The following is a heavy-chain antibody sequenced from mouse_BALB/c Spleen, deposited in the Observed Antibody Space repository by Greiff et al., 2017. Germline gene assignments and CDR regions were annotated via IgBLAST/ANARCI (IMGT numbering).Heavy chain of an antibody. CDR2: ISYSGST. CDR1: GDSITSGY. D-gene: IGHD1-1*01. Sequence: EVQLVESGPSLVKPSQTLSLTCSVTGDSITSGYWNWIRKFPGNKLEYMGYISYSGSTYYNPSLKSRISITRDTSKNQYYLQLNSVTTEDTATYYCARNCGSSYWYFDVWGAGTTVTVSS. V-gene: IGHV3-8*02. CDR3: ARNCGSSYWYFDV. J-gene: IGHJ1*01.